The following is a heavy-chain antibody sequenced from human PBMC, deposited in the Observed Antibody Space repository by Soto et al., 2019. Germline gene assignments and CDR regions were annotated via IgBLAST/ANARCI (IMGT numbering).Heavy chain of an antibody. J-gene: IGHJ6*02. Sequence: SQTLSLTCAISGDSVSSNSAAWNWIRQSPSRGLEWLGRTYYRSKWYNDYAVSVKSRITINPDTSKNQFSLQLNSVTPEDTAVYYCARGSVAAAGTNYYYGMDVWGQGTTVTVSS. D-gene: IGHD6-13*01. CDR3: ARGSVAAAGTNYYYGMDV. CDR1: GDSVSSNSAA. V-gene: IGHV6-1*01. CDR2: TYYRSKWYN.